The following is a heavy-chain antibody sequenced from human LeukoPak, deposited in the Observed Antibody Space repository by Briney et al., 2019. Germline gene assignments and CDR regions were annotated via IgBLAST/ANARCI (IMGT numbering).Heavy chain of an antibody. Sequence: SETLSLTCTVSGGSISSYYWNWIRQPAGEGLEWIGRISSSGSANYNPSLKSRVTLSVDTSRNQLSLILNSVTAADTAVFYCATEPTRTPYYYMDVGGKGTTVIVSS. CDR3: ATEPTRTPYYYMDV. CDR2: ISSSGSA. CDR1: GGSISSYY. D-gene: IGHD1-1*01. V-gene: IGHV4-4*07. J-gene: IGHJ6*03.